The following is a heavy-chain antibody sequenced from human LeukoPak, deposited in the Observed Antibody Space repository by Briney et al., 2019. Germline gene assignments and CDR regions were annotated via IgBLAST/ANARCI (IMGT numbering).Heavy chain of an antibody. Sequence: ASVKVSCKSSGYHFNTYYMHWVRQAPGQGLEWMGWINANTGDTFYARKFQGRVTLTRDTSITTTFMDLSGLTSDDTAMYYCVRENWYYDYWGQGTLVTVSS. V-gene: IGHV1-2*02. CDR2: INANTGDT. D-gene: IGHD1-7*01. J-gene: IGHJ4*02. CDR1: GYHFNTYY. CDR3: VRENWYYDY.